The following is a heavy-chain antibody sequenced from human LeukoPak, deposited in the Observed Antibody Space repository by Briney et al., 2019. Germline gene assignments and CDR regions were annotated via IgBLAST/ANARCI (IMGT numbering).Heavy chain of an antibody. Sequence: ASVKVSCKASGYTFTSYGISWVRQAPGQGLEWMGWISAYNGNTNYAQKLQGRVTMTTDTSTSTAYMELRSLRSDDTAVYYCARVAVADWTVGAFDIWGQGTMVTVSS. V-gene: IGHV1-18*04. CDR2: ISAYNGNT. J-gene: IGHJ3*02. D-gene: IGHD6-19*01. CDR1: GYTFTSYG. CDR3: ARVAVADWTVGAFDI.